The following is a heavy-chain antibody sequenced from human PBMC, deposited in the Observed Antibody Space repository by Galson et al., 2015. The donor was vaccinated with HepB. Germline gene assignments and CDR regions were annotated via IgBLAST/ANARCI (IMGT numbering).Heavy chain of an antibody. J-gene: IGHJ4*02. CDR3: ARAKEGRGYFDY. CDR1: GDSISNDRW. V-gene: IGHV4-4*02. Sequence: ETLSLTCAVSGDSISNDRWWSWVRQPPGEGLEWIGEAYHSGGTNYRPSRKSRVTISVDKSKNQFSLKLTSVTAADTAVYYCARAKEGRGYFDYWGQGTLVTVSS. CDR2: AYHSGGT. D-gene: IGHD3-10*01.